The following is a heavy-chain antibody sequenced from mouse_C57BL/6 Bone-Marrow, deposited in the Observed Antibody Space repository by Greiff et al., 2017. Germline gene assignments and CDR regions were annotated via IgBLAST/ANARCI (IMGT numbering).Heavy chain of an antibody. V-gene: IGHV1-66*01. CDR3: ARWSYYYGSEGYFDV. D-gene: IGHD1-1*01. CDR2: IYPGSGNT. J-gene: IGHJ1*03. CDR1: GYSFTSYY. Sequence: QVQLQQSGPELVKPGASVKISCKASGYSFTSYYIHWVKQRPGQGLEWIGWIYPGSGNTKYNEKFKGKATLTADTSSSTAYMQLSSLTSEDSAVYYWARWSYYYGSEGYFDVWGTGTTVTVSS.